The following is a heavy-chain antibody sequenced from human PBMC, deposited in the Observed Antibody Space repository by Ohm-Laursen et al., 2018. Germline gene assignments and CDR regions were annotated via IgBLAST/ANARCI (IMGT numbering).Heavy chain of an antibody. V-gene: IGHV4-34*01. J-gene: IGHJ5*02. D-gene: IGHD6-6*01. CDR2: INQSGST. CDR3: VLYSSFSVS. CDR1: GESSSGYF. Sequence: SETLSLTCAVNGESSSGYFWNWIRQPPGKGLEWIGEINQSGSTKYNPSLKRRVTLSADSSNSQFSLKLNSVTAADTALYYCVLYSSFSVSWGQGTLVTVSS.